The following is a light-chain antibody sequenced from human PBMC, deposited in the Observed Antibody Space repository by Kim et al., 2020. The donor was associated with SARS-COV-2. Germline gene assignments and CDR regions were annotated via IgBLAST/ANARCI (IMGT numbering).Light chain of an antibody. CDR1: QIVSNNY. CDR2: GAS. J-gene: IGKJ1*01. CDR3: QQYDGSPRT. V-gene: IGKV3-20*01. Sequence: SPGERATLSCRASQIVSNNYLAWYQHKPGHAPRLLIYGASSRATGIPDRFSGSGSGTDFTLTISRLEPEDFAVYYCQQYDGSPRTFGQGTKVDIK.